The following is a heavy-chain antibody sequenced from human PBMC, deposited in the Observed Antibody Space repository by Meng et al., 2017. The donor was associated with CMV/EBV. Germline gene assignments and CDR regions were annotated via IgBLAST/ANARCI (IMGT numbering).Heavy chain of an antibody. V-gene: IGHV3-74*01. J-gene: IGHJ6*02. CDR1: GFTVSSNE. Sequence: GESLKISCAASGFTVSSNEMSWVRQAPGKGLVWVSRINSDGSSTSYANSVKGRFTISRDNAKNTLYLQINSLRAEDTAVYYCARDLPYDFWSGYYRYYYYGMDVWGQGTTVTVSS. CDR2: INSDGSST. CDR3: ARDLPYDFWSGYYRYYYYGMDV. D-gene: IGHD3-3*01.